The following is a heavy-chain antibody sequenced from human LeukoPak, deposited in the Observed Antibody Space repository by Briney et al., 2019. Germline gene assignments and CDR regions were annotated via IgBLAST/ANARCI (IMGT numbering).Heavy chain of an antibody. J-gene: IGHJ5*02. CDR3: ARGRDYYGSGSHYGFDP. CDR1: GFTFSSYA. CDR2: ISGSGGST. V-gene: IGHV3-23*01. Sequence: GGSLRLSCAASGFTFSSYAMSWVRQAPGKGLEWVSAISGSGGSTYYADSVKGRFTISRDNSKNTLYLQMNSLRAEDTAVYYCARGRDYYGSGSHYGFDPWGQGTLVTVSS. D-gene: IGHD3-10*01.